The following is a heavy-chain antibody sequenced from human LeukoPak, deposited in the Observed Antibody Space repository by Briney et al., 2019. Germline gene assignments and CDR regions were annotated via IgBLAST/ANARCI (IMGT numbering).Heavy chain of an antibody. CDR2: IYYSGST. V-gene: IGHV4-39*01. D-gene: IGHD2-2*01. J-gene: IGHJ4*02. Sequence: SETLSLTCTVSGGSISSSSYYWGWIRQPPGKGLEWIGSIYYSGSTYYNPSLKSRVTISVDTSKNQFSLKLSSVTAADTAVYYCARDYCSSTSCYDYWGQGTLVTVSS. CDR3: ARDYCSSTSCYDY. CDR1: GGSISSSSYY.